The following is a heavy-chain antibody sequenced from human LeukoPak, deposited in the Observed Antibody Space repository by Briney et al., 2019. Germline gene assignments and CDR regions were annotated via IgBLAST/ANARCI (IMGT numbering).Heavy chain of an antibody. J-gene: IGHJ5*02. D-gene: IGHD6-13*01. CDR3: ARDRDGSSRTLFDP. CDR2: INPNSGGT. V-gene: IGHV1-2*06. CDR1: GYTFGGYY. Sequence: ASVKVSCKASGYTFGGYYIHWVRQAPGQGLEWMGRINPNSGGTNYAQKFQGRVTMTRDASITTAYMELSSLISDDTAVYYCARDRDGSSRTLFDPWGQGTLVTVSS.